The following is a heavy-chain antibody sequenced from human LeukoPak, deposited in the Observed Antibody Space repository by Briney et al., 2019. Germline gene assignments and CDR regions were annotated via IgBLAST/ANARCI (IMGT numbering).Heavy chain of an antibody. CDR1: GGTFSSYA. J-gene: IGHJ4*02. CDR2: IIPIFGTA. V-gene: IGHV1-69*13. D-gene: IGHD2-21*02. CDR3: ASNTYCGGDCYPPIDY. Sequence: ASVKVSCKASGGTFSSYAISWVRQAPGQGLEWMGGIIPIFGTANYAQKFQGRVTITADESTSTAYMELSSLRSEDTAVYYCASNTYCGGDCYPPIDYWGQGTLVTVSS.